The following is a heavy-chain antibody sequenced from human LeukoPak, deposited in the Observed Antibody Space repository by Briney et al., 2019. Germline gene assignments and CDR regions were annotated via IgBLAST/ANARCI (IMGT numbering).Heavy chain of an antibody. CDR3: ARDGVEAFDI. D-gene: IGHD2-8*01. V-gene: IGHV1-18*04. CDR1: GYTFTSYY. Sequence: GASVKVSCKASGYTFTSYYMHWVRQAPGQGLEWMGGIIPIFGTANYAQKLQGRVTMTTDTSTSTAYMELRSLRSDDTAVYYCARDGVEAFDIWGQGTMVTVSS. J-gene: IGHJ3*02. CDR2: IIPIFGTA.